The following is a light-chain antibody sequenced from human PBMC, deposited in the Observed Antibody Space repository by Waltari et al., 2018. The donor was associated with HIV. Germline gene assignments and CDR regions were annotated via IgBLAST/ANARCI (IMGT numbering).Light chain of an antibody. V-gene: IGLV2-23*02. CDR1: RSDVDGYNF. CDR3: CSYAGSRTWV. J-gene: IGLJ3*02. CDR2: DVF. Sequence: QSALTQPASVSGSPGPSINITFPGTRSDVDGYNFFPWYQQHPGKAPKLTIFDVFKRPSWVSVRFSGSKSGNTASLTISGLQSEDEADYYCCSYAGSRTWVFGGGTKVTVL.